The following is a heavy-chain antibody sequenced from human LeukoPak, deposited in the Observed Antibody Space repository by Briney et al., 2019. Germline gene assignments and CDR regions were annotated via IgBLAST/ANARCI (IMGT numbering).Heavy chain of an antibody. Sequence: ASVKVSCKASGYIFTSYGISWVRQAPGQGLEWMGWSNTYTGNTNYAQNLQGRVTMTTDTSTSTAYMEPRSLTSDDTAVYYCARRSGSAGDVGYWGQGTLVTVSS. CDR2: SNTYTGNT. CDR1: GYIFTSYG. CDR3: ARRSGSAGDVGY. V-gene: IGHV1-18*01. J-gene: IGHJ4*02. D-gene: IGHD3-10*01.